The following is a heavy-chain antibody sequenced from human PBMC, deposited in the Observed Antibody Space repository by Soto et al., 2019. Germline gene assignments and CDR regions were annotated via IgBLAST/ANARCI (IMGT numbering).Heavy chain of an antibody. V-gene: IGHV5-10-1*01. Sequence: GACRRISGKVSGYSFTSYWISWVRQIPGKGLEWMGRIDPSDSYTNDSPSFQGHVTISADKSISTAYLQWSSLKASDTAMYYCARQPYSSGWLYYYYGMDVWGQGTTVTVSS. J-gene: IGHJ6*02. CDR3: ARQPYSSGWLYYYYGMDV. CDR1: GYSFTSYW. CDR2: IDPSDSYT. D-gene: IGHD6-19*01.